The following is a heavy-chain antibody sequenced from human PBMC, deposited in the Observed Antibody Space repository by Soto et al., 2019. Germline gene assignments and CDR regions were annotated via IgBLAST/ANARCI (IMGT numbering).Heavy chain of an antibody. CDR1: GDTFTSYD. CDR2: MNPNSGNT. CDR3: ARGRGQWLVRSWFDP. V-gene: IGHV1-8*01. Sequence: QVQLVQSGAEVKKPGASVKVACKASGDTFTSYDINWVRQATGQGLEWMGWMNPNSGNTGYAQKFQGRVTMTRNTSISTAFMELSSLRSEDTAVYYCARGRGQWLVRSWFDPWGQGTLVTVSS. D-gene: IGHD6-19*01. J-gene: IGHJ5*02.